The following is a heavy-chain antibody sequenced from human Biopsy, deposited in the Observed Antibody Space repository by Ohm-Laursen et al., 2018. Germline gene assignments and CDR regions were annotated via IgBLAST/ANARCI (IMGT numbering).Heavy chain of an antibody. Sequence: GTLSLTCTVSDGSINSYYWNWIRQPPGKRLEWIGNIYYSGSTNFNPSLKSRVTMSVDMPKNQFSLKLSSVTAADTAIYYCARGMRSSGWPYFDSWGQGTLVTVSS. V-gene: IGHV4-59*01. CDR3: ARGMRSSGWPYFDS. CDR2: IYYSGST. D-gene: IGHD6-19*01. CDR1: DGSINSYY. J-gene: IGHJ4*02.